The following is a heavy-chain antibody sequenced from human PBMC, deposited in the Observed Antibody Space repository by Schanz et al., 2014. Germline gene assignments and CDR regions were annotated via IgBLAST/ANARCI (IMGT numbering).Heavy chain of an antibody. J-gene: IGHJ4*02. Sequence: QVQLVQSGAEVKKPGASVKVSCKASGYTFTSYYMHWVRQAPGQGLEWMGIINPSGGSTSYAQKFQGRVTMTRDTSTSTVYMEVSGLRSEDTAVYYCARDGEAAAGCDYWGQGTLVTVSS. D-gene: IGHD6-13*01. CDR3: ARDGEAAAGCDY. V-gene: IGHV1-46*03. CDR1: GYTFTSYY. CDR2: INPSGGST.